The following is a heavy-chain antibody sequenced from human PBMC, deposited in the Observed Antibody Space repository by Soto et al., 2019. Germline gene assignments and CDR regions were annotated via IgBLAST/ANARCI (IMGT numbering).Heavy chain of an antibody. CDR3: ARRGEYVNYYYGMDV. V-gene: IGHV1-3*01. J-gene: IGHJ6*02. CDR2: INAGNGNT. CDR1: GYTFTSYA. Sequence: ASVKVSCKASGYTFTSYAMHWVRQAPGQRLEWMGWINAGNGNTKYSQKFQGRVTITRDTSASTAYMELSSPRSEDTAVYYCARRGEYVNYYYGMDVWGQGTTVTVYS. D-gene: IGHD3-16*01.